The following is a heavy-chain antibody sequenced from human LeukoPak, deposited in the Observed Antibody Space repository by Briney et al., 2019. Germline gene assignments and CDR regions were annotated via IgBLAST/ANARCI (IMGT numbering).Heavy chain of an antibody. V-gene: IGHV3-33*01. CDR3: ARDSGGGYSSSWYAS. D-gene: IGHD6-13*01. CDR2: IWYDGSNK. J-gene: IGHJ5*01. CDR1: GFTFSSYG. Sequence: GRSLRLSCAASGFTFSSYGMHWVRQAPGKGLEWVAVIWYDGSNKYYADSVKGRFTISRDNSKNTLYLQMSSLRAEDTAVYYCARDSGGGYSSSWYASWGQGTLVTVSS.